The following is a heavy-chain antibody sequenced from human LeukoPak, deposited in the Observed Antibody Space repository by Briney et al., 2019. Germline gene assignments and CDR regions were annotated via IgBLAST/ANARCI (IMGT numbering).Heavy chain of an antibody. CDR2: IYYSGST. D-gene: IGHD4/OR15-4a*01. CDR3: ARDPGLTWYFDL. J-gene: IGHJ2*01. Sequence: SETLSLTCTVSGGSISSSNYYWGWIRQPPGKGLEWIGSIYYSGSTYYSPSPKSRVTISLDTSKNQFSLKLSSVTAADTAVYYCARDPGLTWYFDLWGRGTLVTVSS. CDR1: GGSISSSNYY. V-gene: IGHV4-39*07.